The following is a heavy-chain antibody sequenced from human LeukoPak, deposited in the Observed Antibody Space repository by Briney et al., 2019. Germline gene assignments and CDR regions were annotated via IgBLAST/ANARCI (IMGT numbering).Heavy chain of an antibody. Sequence: SETLSLTCTVSGGSISSSSYYWGWIRQPPGKGLEWIGSIYYSGSTYYNPSLKSRVTISVDTSKNQFSLKLSSVTAADTAVYYCARLRSGWYYFDYWGQGTLVTVSS. D-gene: IGHD6-19*01. CDR3: ARLRSGWYYFDY. CDR1: GGSISSSSYY. V-gene: IGHV4-39*01. CDR2: IYYSGST. J-gene: IGHJ4*02.